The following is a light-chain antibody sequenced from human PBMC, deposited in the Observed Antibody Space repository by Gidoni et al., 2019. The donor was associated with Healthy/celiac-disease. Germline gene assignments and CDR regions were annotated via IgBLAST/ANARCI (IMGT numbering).Light chain of an antibody. CDR3: PQRSNWSVT. CDR1: RSVSSY. Sequence: EIVLTQSPATLSLSPGERATLSCRASRSVSSYLAWYQQKPGQAPRLLIYDASNRATGIPARFSGSGSGTVFTLTISSLEPEAFSVYYCPQRSNWSVTFXGXTKVEIK. V-gene: IGKV3-11*01. J-gene: IGKJ4*01. CDR2: DAS.